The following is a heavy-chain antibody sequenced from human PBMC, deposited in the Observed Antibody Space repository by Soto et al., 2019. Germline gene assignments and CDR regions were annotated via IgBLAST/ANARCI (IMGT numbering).Heavy chain of an antibody. J-gene: IGHJ4*02. D-gene: IGHD4-17*01. Sequence: GGSLRLSCAASGFTFSSYWMSWVRQAPGKGLEWVANIKQDGSEKYYVDSVKGRFTISRDNAKNSPYLQMNSLRAEDTAVYYCAADDYGDYADYWGQGTLVTVSS. CDR3: AADDYGDYADY. V-gene: IGHV3-7*01. CDR2: IKQDGSEK. CDR1: GFTFSSYW.